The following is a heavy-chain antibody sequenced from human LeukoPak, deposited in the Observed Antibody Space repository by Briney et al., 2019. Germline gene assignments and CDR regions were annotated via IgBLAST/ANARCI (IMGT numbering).Heavy chain of an antibody. J-gene: IGHJ5*02. CDR2: ISSSSSYI. CDR3: ASEETPPTNWFDP. D-gene: IGHD1-26*01. Sequence: PGGSLRLSCAASGFTFSNAWMNWVRQAPGKGLEWVSSISSSSSYIYYADSVKGRFTISRDNAKNSLYLQMNSLRAEDTAVYYCASEETPPTNWFDPWGQGTLVTVSS. CDR1: GFTFSNAW. V-gene: IGHV3-21*01.